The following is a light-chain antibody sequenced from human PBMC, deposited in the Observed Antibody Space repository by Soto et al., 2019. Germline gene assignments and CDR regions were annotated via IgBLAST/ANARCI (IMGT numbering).Light chain of an antibody. CDR3: SSYTRTTTFVV. V-gene: IGLV2-14*03. CDR1: SSDVGGYNY. CDR2: HVY. J-gene: IGLJ6*01. Sequence: QSALTQPASVSGSLGQSITISCTGTSSDVGGYNYVSWYQHHPGKAPKLIIYHVYSRPSGVSNRFSGSKFGNTASLSISGLQADDEADYYCSSYTRTTTFVVFGGGTKVTVL.